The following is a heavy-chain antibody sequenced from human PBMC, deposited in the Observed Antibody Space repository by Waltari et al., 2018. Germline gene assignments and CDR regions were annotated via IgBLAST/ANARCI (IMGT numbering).Heavy chain of an antibody. CDR2: SSPIFGTA. J-gene: IGHJ4*02. D-gene: IGHD6-6*01. CDR3: ARVPIAAQKAFYFDY. V-gene: IGHV1-69*01. Sequence: QVQLVQSGAEVKKPGSSVKVSCKASGGTFSSYAISWVRQAPGQGLAGMGVSSPIFGTANYAHKCQGRVTITADESTSTAYMELSSLRSEDTAVYYCARVPIAAQKAFYFDYWGQVTLVTVSS. CDR1: GGTFSSYA.